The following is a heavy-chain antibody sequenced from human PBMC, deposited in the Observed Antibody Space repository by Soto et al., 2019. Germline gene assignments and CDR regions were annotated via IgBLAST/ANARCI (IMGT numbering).Heavy chain of an antibody. V-gene: IGHV4-30-4*01. J-gene: IGHJ5*02. CDR1: GGSISSGDYY. D-gene: IGHD4-17*01. CDR2: IYYSGST. CDR3: ARGYHDYGDKTWFDP. Sequence: SETLSLTCTVSGGSISSGDYYWSWIRQPPGKGLEWIGYIYYSGSTYYNPSLKSRVTISVDTSKNQFSLKLSSVTAADTAVYYCARGYHDYGDKTWFDPWGQGTLVTAPQ.